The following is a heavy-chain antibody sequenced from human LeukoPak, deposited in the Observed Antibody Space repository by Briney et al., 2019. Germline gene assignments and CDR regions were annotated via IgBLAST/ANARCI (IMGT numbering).Heavy chain of an antibody. CDR1: GGSISSYY. CDR2: IYSTGST. CDR3: ARDRKAVTGTFDS. V-gene: IGHV4-4*07. D-gene: IGHD6-19*01. J-gene: IGHJ4*02. Sequence: SETLSLTCTVSGGSISSYYWSWIRQPAGKGLEWIGHIYSTGSTNYNPSLKSRVTISLDKSKNQCSLKVTSVTAADTAMYYCARDRKAVTGTFDSWGQGSLVTVS.